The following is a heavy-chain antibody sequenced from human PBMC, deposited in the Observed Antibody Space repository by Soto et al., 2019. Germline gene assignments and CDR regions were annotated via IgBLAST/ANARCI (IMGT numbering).Heavy chain of an antibody. CDR2: LNPGNGNT. J-gene: IGHJ2*01. V-gene: IGHV1-3*01. CDR3: ARDQGIPYCGGDCYSDWYFDL. CDR1: GYTFTNYA. Sequence: QVQLVQSGAEVKEPGASVKVSCRASGYTFTNYAIHWVRQAPGQRPEWMGWLNPGNGNTKYPQKFPGKPTITRDTSASTAYMFLSSLRSEDPAVYYCARDQGIPYCGGDCYSDWYFDLWGRGTLVTVSS. D-gene: IGHD2-21*01.